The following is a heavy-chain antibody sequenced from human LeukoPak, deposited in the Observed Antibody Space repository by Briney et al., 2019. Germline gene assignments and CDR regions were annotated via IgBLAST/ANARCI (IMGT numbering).Heavy chain of an antibody. Sequence: PSETLSLTCTVSGGSISSGSYYWSWVRQPAGKGLEWIGRIYTSGSTNYNPSLKSRVTISVDTSKNQFSLKLSSVTAADTAVYYCARCYYYYYMDVWGKGTTVTISS. J-gene: IGHJ6*03. CDR1: GGSISSGSYY. CDR3: ARCYYYYYMDV. CDR2: IYTSGST. V-gene: IGHV4-61*02.